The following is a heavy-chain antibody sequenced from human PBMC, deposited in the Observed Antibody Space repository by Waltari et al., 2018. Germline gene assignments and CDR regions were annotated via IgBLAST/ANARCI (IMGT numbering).Heavy chain of an antibody. CDR2: IYTNGST. D-gene: IGHD2-2*01. V-gene: IGHV4-61*02. J-gene: IGHJ4*02. CDR1: GGSVRSGNYY. Sequence: QVQLQESGPGLVKPSQTLSLTCTVSGGSVRSGNYYWSWIRQPAGKGLEWIGRIYTNGSTNYNPSRKSRVAMSVDTSKNQFSLKLNSLTAADTAVYYCASSRTSIWGQGTLVTVSS. CDR3: ASSRTSI.